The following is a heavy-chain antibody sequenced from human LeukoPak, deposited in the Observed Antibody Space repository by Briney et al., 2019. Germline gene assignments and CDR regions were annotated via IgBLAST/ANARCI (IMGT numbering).Heavy chain of an antibody. CDR3: ARSRVSHTTVSTLLY. J-gene: IGHJ4*02. CDR1: GYTFSSYA. D-gene: IGHD1-14*01. Sequence: ASVKVSCKASGYTFSSYAIAWVRQAPGQGPEWMGSISVYNGNTEYAQKRQGRVTMTTDTFTNTAYMELWNLRPDDTAVYYCARSRVSHTTVSTLLYWGQGTLVTVSS. V-gene: IGHV1-18*01. CDR2: ISVYNGNT.